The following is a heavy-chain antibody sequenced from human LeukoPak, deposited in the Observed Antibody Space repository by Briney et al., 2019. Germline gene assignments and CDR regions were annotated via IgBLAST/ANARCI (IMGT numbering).Heavy chain of an antibody. CDR2: ISAYNGDT. D-gene: IGHD6-19*01. CDR3: ARNSPGSAPPDY. J-gene: IGHJ4*02. CDR1: GYTFTSYG. V-gene: IGHV1-18*04. Sequence: ASVKVSCKASGYTFTSYGISWVRQAPGQGLEWMGWISAYNGDTNYAQKLQGRVTMTTDTSTSTAYVELRSLRSDDTAVYYCARNSPGSAPPDYWGQGTLVTVSS.